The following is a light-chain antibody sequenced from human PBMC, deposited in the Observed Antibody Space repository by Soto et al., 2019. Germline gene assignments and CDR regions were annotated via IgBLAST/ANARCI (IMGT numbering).Light chain of an antibody. CDR2: DAT. CDR1: QSVGVY. J-gene: IGKJ4*01. V-gene: IGKV3-11*01. Sequence: VLTQSPATLSLSPGERATLFCKASQSVGVYMGWFQQKPGQAPRVLIYDATNRAGGVPARFSGSGSGTDFTLTISSLEAADSAVYYGQQRDIWPPLTFGGGTKLEIK. CDR3: QQRDIWPPLT.